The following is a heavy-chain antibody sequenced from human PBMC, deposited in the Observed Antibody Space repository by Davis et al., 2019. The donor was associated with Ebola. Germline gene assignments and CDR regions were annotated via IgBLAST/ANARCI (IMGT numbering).Heavy chain of an antibody. CDR2: INHSGST. CDR3: ARGRMVPWFDP. J-gene: IGHJ5*02. V-gene: IGHV4-34*01. Sequence: PSETLSPTCAVYGGSFSGYYWSWIRQPPGKGLEWIGEINHSGSTNYNTSLKSRVTISVDTSKNQFSLKLSSVTAADPAGYYCARGRMVPWFDPWGQGTLVTVSS. CDR1: GGSFSGYY. D-gene: IGHD3-10*01.